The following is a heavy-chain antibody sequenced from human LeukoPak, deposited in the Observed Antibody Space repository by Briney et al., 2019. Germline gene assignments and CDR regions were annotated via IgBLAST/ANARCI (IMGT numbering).Heavy chain of an antibody. CDR3: ARLAARPVDYYYYYMDV. D-gene: IGHD6-6*01. CDR2: ISSSGSTI. V-gene: IGHV3-11*04. J-gene: IGHJ6*03. Sequence: PGGSLRLSCAASGFTFSDYYMSWIRQAPGKGLEWVSYISSSGSTIYYADSVKGRFTISRDSAKNSLYLQMNSLRAEDTAVYYCARLAARPVDYYYYYMDVWGKGTTVTVSS. CDR1: GFTFSDYY.